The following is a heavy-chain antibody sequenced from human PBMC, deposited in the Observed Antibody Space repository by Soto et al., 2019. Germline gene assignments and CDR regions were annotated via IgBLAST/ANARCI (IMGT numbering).Heavy chain of an antibody. V-gene: IGHV5-51*01. CDR2: IYPADSDT. J-gene: IGHJ4*02. D-gene: IGHD6-19*01. CDR1: GYTFTNYW. Sequence: ESLKISCKASGYTFTNYWIGWVRQVPGKGLEWLGNIYPADSDTRYSPSFQGQVTITVDKSTSTAYLQWSNLKPSDSAMYFCARPTGYSSGWYADYWGQGTRVTVAS. CDR3: ARPTGYSSGWYADY.